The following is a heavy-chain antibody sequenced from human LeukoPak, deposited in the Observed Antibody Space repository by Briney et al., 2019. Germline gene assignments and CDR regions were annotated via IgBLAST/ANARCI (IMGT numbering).Heavy chain of an antibody. CDR2: IWYDGNSK. CDR1: GFTFSSYA. D-gene: IGHD2-15*01. Sequence: QPGRSLRLSCAASGFTFSSYAMHWVRQAPGKGLEWVTIIWYDGNSKHYADSVKGRFTISRDNSKSTLYLQMDSLRVEGTAVYYCAKDRSGTWSYDLWGQGTLVTVSS. V-gene: IGHV3-30*18. CDR3: AKDRSGTWSYDL. J-gene: IGHJ5*02.